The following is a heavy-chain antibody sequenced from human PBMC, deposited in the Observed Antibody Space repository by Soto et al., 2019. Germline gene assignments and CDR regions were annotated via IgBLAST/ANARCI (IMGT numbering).Heavy chain of an antibody. CDR3: ARSPMATIPFDY. CDR2: IDCDDDK. Sequence: SGPTLAHPTQTLTLTCTFSGFSLSTSGMCVSWIRQPPGKALEWLALIDCDDDKYYSTSLKTRLTISKDTSKNQVVLTMTNMDPVDTATYYCARSPMATIPFDYWGQGTLVTVSS. V-gene: IGHV2-70*01. D-gene: IGHD5-12*01. CDR1: GFSLSTSGMC. J-gene: IGHJ4*02.